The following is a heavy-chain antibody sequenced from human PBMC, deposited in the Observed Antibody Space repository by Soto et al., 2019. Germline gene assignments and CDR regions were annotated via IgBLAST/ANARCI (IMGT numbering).Heavy chain of an antibody. J-gene: IGHJ6*02. CDR2: IIPIFGTA. Sequence: QVQLVQSGAEVKKPGSSVKVSCKASGGTFSSYAMSWVRQAPGQGLEWMGGIIPIFGTANYAQKFQGRVTITADESTSTDYMGLSSLRSEDTAVYYCARLRWFEDYYYGMDVWGQGTTVTVSS. D-gene: IGHD3-10*01. V-gene: IGHV1-69*01. CDR3: ARLRWFEDYYYGMDV. CDR1: GGTFSSYA.